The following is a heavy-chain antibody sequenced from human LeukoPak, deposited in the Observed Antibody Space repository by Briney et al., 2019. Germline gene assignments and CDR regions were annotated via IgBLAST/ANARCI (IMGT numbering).Heavy chain of an antibody. CDR2: ISAYNGNT. Sequence: ASVKVSCKASGYTFTSYGISWVRQAPGQGLEWMGWISAYNGNTNYAQKFQGRVTMTRDTSISTAYMELSRLRSDDTAVYYCASLSSGWSTSFDYWGQGTLVTVSS. J-gene: IGHJ4*02. CDR1: GYTFTSYG. CDR3: ASLSSGWSTSFDY. D-gene: IGHD6-19*01. V-gene: IGHV1-18*01.